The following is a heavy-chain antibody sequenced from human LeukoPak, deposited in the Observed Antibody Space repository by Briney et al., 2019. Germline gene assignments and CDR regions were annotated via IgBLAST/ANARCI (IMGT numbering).Heavy chain of an antibody. CDR3: AKGQYCSGGSCYSIGNWFDP. Sequence: GGSLRLSCAASGFTFSRYAMRWVRQAPGKGLEWVSAISGNWGSTYYADSVKGRFTISRDISKNTLYLQMNSLRAEDTAVYYCAKGQYCSGGSCYSIGNWFDPWGQGTLVTVSS. CDR1: GFTFSRYA. J-gene: IGHJ5*02. CDR2: ISGNWGST. V-gene: IGHV3-23*01. D-gene: IGHD2-15*01.